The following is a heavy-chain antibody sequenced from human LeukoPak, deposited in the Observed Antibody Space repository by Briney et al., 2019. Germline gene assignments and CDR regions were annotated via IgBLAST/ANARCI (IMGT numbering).Heavy chain of an antibody. D-gene: IGHD1-26*01. CDR3: ARGRIVVQKYYFDY. CDR2: INHSGST. CDR1: GGTFSGYY. Sequence: PSETLSLTCAVYGGTFSGYYWSWIRQPPGKGLEWKGEINHSGSTNYNPSLKSRVTISVDTSKNQFSLKLSSVTAADTAVYYCARGRIVVQKYYFDYWGQGTLVTVSS. V-gene: IGHV4-34*01. J-gene: IGHJ4*02.